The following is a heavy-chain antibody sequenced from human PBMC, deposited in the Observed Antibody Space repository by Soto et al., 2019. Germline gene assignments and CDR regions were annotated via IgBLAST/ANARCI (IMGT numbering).Heavy chain of an antibody. CDR2: IYYSGST. Sequence: SETLSLTCTVSSGSISSYYWSWIRQPPGKGLEWIGYIYYSGSTNYNPSLKSRVTISVDTSKNQFSLKLSSVTAADTAVYYCARVHQANYGDYNDLYDYWGQGTLVTVS. CDR3: ARVHQANYGDYNDLYDY. V-gene: IGHV4-59*01. D-gene: IGHD4-17*01. CDR1: SGSISSYY. J-gene: IGHJ4*02.